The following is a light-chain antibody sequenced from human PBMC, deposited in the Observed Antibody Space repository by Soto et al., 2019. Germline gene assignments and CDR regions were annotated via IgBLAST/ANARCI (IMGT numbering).Light chain of an antibody. CDR2: AAS. Sequence: DIQMTQSPSSLSASVGDRVTITCRASQGIRNDLGRYQQKPGKAHKRLIYAASTLQSGVPSRFSGTGSAKEFTLTISSLQPEDFATYYSLQHNTYPPYTFGQGTKLEIK. J-gene: IGKJ2*01. V-gene: IGKV1-17*01. CDR1: QGIRND. CDR3: LQHNTYPPYT.